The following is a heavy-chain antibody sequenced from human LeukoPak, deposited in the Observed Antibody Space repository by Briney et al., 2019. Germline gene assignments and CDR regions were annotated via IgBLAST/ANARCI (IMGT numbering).Heavy chain of an antibody. CDR1: GFAFSTYS. CDR3: ARGESMVRGVSTYYYYYMDV. J-gene: IGHJ6*03. CDR2: ISNSSSTI. D-gene: IGHD3-10*01. Sequence: GGSLSLSCAASGFAFSTYSIDWVRQAPGKGLEWLSYISNSSSTIYYADSVKGRFTVSRDNAENLVYLQMNSLRAEDTAVYYCARGESMVRGVSTYYYYYMDVWGKGTTVTVSS. V-gene: IGHV3-48*04.